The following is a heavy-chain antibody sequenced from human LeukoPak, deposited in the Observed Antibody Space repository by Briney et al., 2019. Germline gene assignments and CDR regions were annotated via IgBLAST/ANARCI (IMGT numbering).Heavy chain of an antibody. CDR1: GFTFSSYA. J-gene: IGHJ4*02. V-gene: IGHV3-23*01. Sequence: PGGSLRLSCAASGFTFSSYAMSWVRQAPGKGLEWVSGISGDGNSAYYADSVKGRFTVSRDISKNTVYLQMSSLRAEDTALYYCLLAARDYWGQGTLVTVSS. D-gene: IGHD6-25*01. CDR3: LLAARDY. CDR2: ISGDGNSA.